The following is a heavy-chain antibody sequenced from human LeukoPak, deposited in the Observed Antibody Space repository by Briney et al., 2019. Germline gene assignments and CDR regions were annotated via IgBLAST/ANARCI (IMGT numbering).Heavy chain of an antibody. D-gene: IGHD1-26*01. V-gene: IGHV3-64*01. Sequence: PGGSLRLSCAASGFTLSNYAMHWVRQAPGKGLEYVSAINSNGDSTYYANSVKGRFTISRDNSKSTLYFQMGSLRPEDTAVYYCAREERGQAIDYWGQGALVTVSS. CDR3: AREERGQAIDY. CDR1: GFTLSNYA. CDR2: INSNGDST. J-gene: IGHJ4*02.